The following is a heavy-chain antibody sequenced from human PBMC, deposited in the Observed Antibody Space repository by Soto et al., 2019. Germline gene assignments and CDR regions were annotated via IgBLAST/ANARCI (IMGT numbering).Heavy chain of an antibody. CDR1: GGTFGSYA. J-gene: IGHJ6*02. V-gene: IGHV1-69*01. D-gene: IGHD2-2*01. Sequence: QVQLVQSGAEVKKPGSSVKVSCKASGGTFGSYAISWVRQAPGQGLEWMGGIIPIPGTANYAQKFQGRVTIAADESTRTAYMELSSQRSEDTAVYYCARSQGSSTSLEIYYYYYYGMDVWGQGNTVTVYS. CDR2: IIPIPGTA. CDR3: ARSQGSSTSLEIYYYYYYGMDV.